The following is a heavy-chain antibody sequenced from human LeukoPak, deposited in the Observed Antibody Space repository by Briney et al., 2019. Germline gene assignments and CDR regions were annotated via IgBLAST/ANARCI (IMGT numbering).Heavy chain of an antibody. D-gene: IGHD6-13*01. CDR1: GFTFSSYG. CDR3: AKVGHIAAAGHFDY. Sequence: GGSLRLSCAASGFTFSSYGMHWVRQAPGKGLEWVSAISGSGGSTYYADSVKGRFTISRDNSKNTLYLQMNSLRAEDTAVYYCAKVGHIAAAGHFDYWGQGTLVTVSS. V-gene: IGHV3-23*01. J-gene: IGHJ4*02. CDR2: ISGSGGST.